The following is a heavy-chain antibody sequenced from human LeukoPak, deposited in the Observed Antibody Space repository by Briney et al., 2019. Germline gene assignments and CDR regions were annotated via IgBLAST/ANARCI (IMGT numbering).Heavy chain of an antibody. CDR3: ATLGDFDY. CDR1: VGSISTYY. V-gene: IGHV4-59*08. J-gene: IGHJ4*02. CDR2: IYYSGAT. Sequence: SETLSLTCTVSVGSISTYYWSWIRQPPGKGLEWIGYIYYSGATSYNPSLKSRVSMSLDTSKNQFSLKLTSVTAAGTAVYYCATLGDFDYWGQGALVTVSS.